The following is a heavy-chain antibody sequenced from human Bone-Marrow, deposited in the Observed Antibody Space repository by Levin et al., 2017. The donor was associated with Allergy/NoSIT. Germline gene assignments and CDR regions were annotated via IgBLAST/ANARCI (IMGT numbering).Heavy chain of an antibody. D-gene: IGHD6-13*01. V-gene: IGHV4-59*01. CDR1: GGSISSYY. CDR3: ARVAAAHDY. CDR2: INYSGST. J-gene: IGHJ4*02. Sequence: SETLSLTCSVSGGSISSYYWSWIRQPPGKGLEWIGYINYSGSTNYNPSLKSRVTISVDTSKNQFSLKLSSVTAADTAVYYCARVAAAHDYWGQGTLVTVSS.